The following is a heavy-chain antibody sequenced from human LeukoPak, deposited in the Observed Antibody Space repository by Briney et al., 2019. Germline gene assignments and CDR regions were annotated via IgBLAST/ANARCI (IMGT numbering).Heavy chain of an antibody. Sequence: HSGGSLRLSCAASGFTFNIYEMNWVRQAPGKGPEWISYISSSGRSIYYADSVKGRFTISRDNAKNSVYLQMNSLRVEDTAIYYCAKEDIAGNGFPFDSWGQGTLVTVSS. J-gene: IGHJ4*02. D-gene: IGHD5-12*01. CDR2: ISSSGRSI. V-gene: IGHV3-48*03. CDR3: AKEDIAGNGFPFDS. CDR1: GFTFNIYE.